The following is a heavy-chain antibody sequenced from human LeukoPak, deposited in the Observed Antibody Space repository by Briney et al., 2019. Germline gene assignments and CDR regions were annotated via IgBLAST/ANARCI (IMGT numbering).Heavy chain of an antibody. V-gene: IGHV4-34*01. D-gene: IGHD5-18*01. CDR1: GGSFSGYY. CDR3: ARRRGYSYGPFDY. CDR2: INHSGST. J-gene: IGHJ4*02. Sequence: PSETLSLTCAVYGGSFSGYYWSWIRQPPGKGLEWIGEINHSGSTNYHPSLKSRVTISVDTSKNQFSLKLSSVTAADTAVYYCARRRGYSYGPFDYWGQGTLVTVSS.